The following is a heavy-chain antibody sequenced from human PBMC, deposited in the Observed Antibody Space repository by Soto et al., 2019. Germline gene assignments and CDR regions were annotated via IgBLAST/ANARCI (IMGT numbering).Heavy chain of an antibody. Sequence: ASVKVSCKASGYTFXSYGISWLRLAPGQGLEWMGWISAYNGNTNYAQKLQGRVTMTTDTSTSTAYMELRSLRSDDTAVYYCARDHPARPQYKDYWGQGTLVTVSS. J-gene: IGHJ4*02. D-gene: IGHD1-1*01. CDR1: GYTFXSYG. CDR2: ISAYNGNT. V-gene: IGHV1-18*01. CDR3: ARDHPARPQYKDY.